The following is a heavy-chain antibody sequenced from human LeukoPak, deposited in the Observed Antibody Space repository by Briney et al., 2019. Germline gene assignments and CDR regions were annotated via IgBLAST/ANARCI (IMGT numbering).Heavy chain of an antibody. D-gene: IGHD3-3*01. J-gene: IGHJ3*02. Sequence: SESLSLTCTVSGGSISSGDYYWSWIRQPPGEGLEWIGYIYYSGSTYYNPSLKSRVTISVDTSKNQFSLKLSSVTAADTVVYYCARWLDYDFWSGYAPNLGAFDIWGQGTMVTVSS. CDR3: ARWLDYDFWSGYAPNLGAFDI. V-gene: IGHV4-30-4*08. CDR1: GGSISSGDYY. CDR2: IYYSGST.